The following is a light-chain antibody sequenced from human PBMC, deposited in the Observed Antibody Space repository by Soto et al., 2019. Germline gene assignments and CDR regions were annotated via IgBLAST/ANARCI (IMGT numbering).Light chain of an antibody. CDR3: QQCYSTPWT. Sequence: DIQMTQSPSSLSASIGDRVTITCRASQSISSYLNWYQQKPGKAPKLLIYAASSLQSGVPSRFSGSGSGTDFTLTISSLQPEDVATYYCQQCYSTPWTFGQGTKVDIK. CDR2: AAS. CDR1: QSISSY. V-gene: IGKV1-39*01. J-gene: IGKJ1*01.